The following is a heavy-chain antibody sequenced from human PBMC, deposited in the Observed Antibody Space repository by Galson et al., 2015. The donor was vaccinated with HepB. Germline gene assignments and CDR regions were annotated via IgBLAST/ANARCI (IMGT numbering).Heavy chain of an antibody. J-gene: IGHJ4*02. V-gene: IGHV3-7*03. CDR1: GFTFSSYW. CDR3: AREYGYCSGGSCYPDY. Sequence: SLRLSCAASGFTFSSYWMSWVRQAPGKGLEWVANIKQDGSEKYYVDSVKGRFTISRDNAKNSLYLQMNSLRAEDTAVYYCAREYGYCSGGSCYPDYWGQGTLVTVSS. CDR2: IKQDGSEK. D-gene: IGHD2-15*01.